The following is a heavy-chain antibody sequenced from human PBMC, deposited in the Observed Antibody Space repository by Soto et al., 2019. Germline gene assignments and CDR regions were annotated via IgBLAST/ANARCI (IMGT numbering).Heavy chain of an antibody. CDR2: IGTASDT. D-gene: IGHD2-2*01. J-gene: IGHJ6*02. Sequence: GGSLRLSCAASGFTFSSYDMHWVRQATGKGLEWVSAIGTASDTYYPGSVKGRFTISRENAKNSLYLQMNSLRARDTAVYYCARSLKDEYCSSTSCYFVYYYGMDVWGQGTTVTVSS. V-gene: IGHV3-13*04. CDR1: GFTFSSYD. CDR3: ARSLKDEYCSSTSCYFVYYYGMDV.